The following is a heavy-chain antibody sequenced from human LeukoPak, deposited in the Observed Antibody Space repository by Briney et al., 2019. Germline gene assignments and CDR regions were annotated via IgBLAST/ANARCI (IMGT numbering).Heavy chain of an antibody. CDR2: INHSGST. CDR3: ARHRYYDFWSGYRVDAFDI. J-gene: IGHJ3*02. CDR1: GGSFSGYY. D-gene: IGHD3-3*01. Sequence: SETLSLTCAVYGGSFSGYYWSWIRQPPGKGLEWIGEINHSGSTNYNPSLKSRVTMSVDTSKNQFSLKLSSVTAADTAVYYCARHRYYDFWSGYRVDAFDIWGQGTMVTVSS. V-gene: IGHV4-34*01.